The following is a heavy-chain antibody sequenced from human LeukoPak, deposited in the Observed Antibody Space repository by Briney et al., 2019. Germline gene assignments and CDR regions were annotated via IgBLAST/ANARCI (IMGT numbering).Heavy chain of an antibody. CDR2: IYYTGST. CDR3: ARLSKGRFFDYVFDF. CDR1: GDSVSDTIYY. J-gene: IGHJ4*02. D-gene: IGHD3-9*01. V-gene: IGHV4-39*01. Sequence: SETLSLTCTVSGDSVSDTIYYWGWIRQPPGQGLQWIGNIYYTGSTYYNPSLRSRVTMSVDTSKNQFSLKVSSVTAADTAVYYCARLSKGRFFDYVFDFWGQGTLLTVSS.